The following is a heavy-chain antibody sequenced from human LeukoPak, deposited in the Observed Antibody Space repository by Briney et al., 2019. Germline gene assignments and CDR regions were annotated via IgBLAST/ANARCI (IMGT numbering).Heavy chain of an antibody. CDR2: MNPNSGNT. J-gene: IGHJ5*02. D-gene: IGHD2-8*01. CDR1: GYTFTSYD. CDR3: ARVSSSDRICTNGVCYVVDP. V-gene: IGHV1-8*01. Sequence: ASVKVSCKASGYTFTSYDISWVRQATGQGLEWMGWMNPNSGNTGYAQKFQGRVTMTRNTSISTAYMELSSLRSEDTAVYYCARVSSSDRICTNGVCYVVDPWGQGTLVTVSS.